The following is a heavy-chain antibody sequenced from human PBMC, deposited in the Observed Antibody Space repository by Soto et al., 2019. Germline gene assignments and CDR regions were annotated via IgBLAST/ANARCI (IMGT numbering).Heavy chain of an antibody. V-gene: IGHV3-48*01. D-gene: IGHD6-19*01. CDR3: ARALDIAVVNY. J-gene: IGHJ4*02. CDR1: GFTFSSYS. Sequence: GGSLRLSCAASGFTFSSYSMNWVRQAPGKGLEWVSYISSSSSTIYYADSVKGRFTISRDNAKNSLYLQMNSLRAEDTAVYYCARALDIAVVNYWGQGTLVTVSS. CDR2: ISSSSSTI.